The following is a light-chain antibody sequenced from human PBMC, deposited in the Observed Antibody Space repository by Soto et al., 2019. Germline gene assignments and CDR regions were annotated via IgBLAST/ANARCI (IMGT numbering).Light chain of an antibody. Sequence: QSALTQPASVSGSPGQSITISCSGTRRDVGSYNLVSWYQQHPGKAPKLMIYEGSKRPSGASNRFSGSKSGNTASLTISGLQAEDEADYYCGSDAGSSTDVVFGGGTQLTVL. CDR1: RRDVGSYNL. V-gene: IGLV2-23*01. J-gene: IGLJ2*01. CDR2: EGS. CDR3: GSDAGSSTDVV.